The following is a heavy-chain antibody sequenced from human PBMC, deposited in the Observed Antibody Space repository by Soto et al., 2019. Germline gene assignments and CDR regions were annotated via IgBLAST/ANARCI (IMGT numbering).Heavy chain of an antibody. CDR3: TTGFQVGAYHFDY. J-gene: IGHJ4*02. CDR1: GFTFSNAW. CDR2: IKSKTDGGTT. V-gene: IGHV3-15*01. Sequence: AGSLRLSCAASGFTFSNAWMSWVRQAPGKGLEWVGRIKSKTDGGTTDYAAPVKGRFTISRDDSKNTLYLQMNSLKTEDTAVYYCTTGFQVGAYHFDYWGQGTLVNVSS. D-gene: IGHD1-26*01.